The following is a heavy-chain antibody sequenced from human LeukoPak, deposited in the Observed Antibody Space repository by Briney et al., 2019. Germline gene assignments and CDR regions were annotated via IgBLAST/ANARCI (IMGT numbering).Heavy chain of an antibody. Sequence: PGGSLRLSCAASRFTFSNYAMSWVRQAPGKGLEWVSAISGSGGSTYYADSVKGRFTISRDNSKNTLYLQMNSLRDEDTAVYYCAKDPYSGSFEYFQHWGQGTLVTVSS. V-gene: IGHV3-23*01. CDR2: ISGSGGST. CDR1: RFTFSNYA. D-gene: IGHD1-26*01. CDR3: AKDPYSGSFEYFQH. J-gene: IGHJ1*01.